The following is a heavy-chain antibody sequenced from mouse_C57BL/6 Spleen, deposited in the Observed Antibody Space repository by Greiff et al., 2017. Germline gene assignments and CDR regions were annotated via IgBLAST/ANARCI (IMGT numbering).Heavy chain of an antibody. CDR2: IWSGGST. CDR1: GFSLTSYG. V-gene: IGHV2-2*01. D-gene: IGHD2-4*01. J-gene: IGHJ4*01. CDR3: ARGYYDYDHYAMDY. Sequence: VKLMESGPGLVQPSQSLSITCTVSGFSLTSYGVHWVRQSPGKGLEWLGVIWSGGSTDYNAAFITRLSISKDNSKSQVFFKMNRLQADDTAIYYCARGYYDYDHYAMDYWGQGTSVTVAS.